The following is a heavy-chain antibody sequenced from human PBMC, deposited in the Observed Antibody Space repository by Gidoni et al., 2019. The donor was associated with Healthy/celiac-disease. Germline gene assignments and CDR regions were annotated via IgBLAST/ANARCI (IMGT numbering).Heavy chain of an antibody. J-gene: IGHJ4*02. CDR2: ISGSGGST. Sequence: EVQLLESGGGLVQPGGSLRLSCAASGFTFSSYAMRWVRQAPGKGLEWVSAISGSGGSTYYADSVKGRFTISRDNSKNTLYLQMNSLRAEDTAVYYCAKGGEGIVVGAEWDYWGQGTLVTVSS. CDR1: GFTFSSYA. V-gene: IGHV3-23*01. D-gene: IGHD2-2*01. CDR3: AKGGEGIVVGAEWDY.